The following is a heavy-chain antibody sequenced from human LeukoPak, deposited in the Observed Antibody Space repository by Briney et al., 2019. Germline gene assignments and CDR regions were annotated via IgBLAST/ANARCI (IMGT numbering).Heavy chain of an antibody. CDR1: GGTFSSYV. J-gene: IGHJ6*02. Sequence: SVKVSCKASGGTFSSYVISWVRQAPGQGLEWMGGIIPIFGTANYAQKFQGRVTITADESTSTAYMELSSLRSEDTAVYYCARGLGSGFWSGYYIYYYGMDVWGQGTTVTVSS. CDR2: IIPIFGTA. D-gene: IGHD3-3*01. CDR3: ARGLGSGFWSGYYIYYYGMDV. V-gene: IGHV1-69*13.